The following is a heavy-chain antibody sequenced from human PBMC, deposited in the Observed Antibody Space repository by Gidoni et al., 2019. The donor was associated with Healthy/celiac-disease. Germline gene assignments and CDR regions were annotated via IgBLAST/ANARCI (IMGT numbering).Heavy chain of an antibody. CDR3: ARDYLLPDY. Sequence: VQLQESGPGLVKPSQTLSLTCTVAGGSISSGSYYWSWIRHPAGKGLEWIGRIDTSGSTNYNPYLKSRVTISVDTSKNQFSLKLSSVTAADTAVYYCARDYLLPDYWGQGTLVTVSS. CDR2: IDTSGST. V-gene: IGHV4-61*02. J-gene: IGHJ4*02. CDR1: GGSISSGSYY.